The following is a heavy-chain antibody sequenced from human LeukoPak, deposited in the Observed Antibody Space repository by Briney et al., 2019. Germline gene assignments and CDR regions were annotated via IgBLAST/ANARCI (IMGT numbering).Heavy chain of an antibody. CDR3: ARGIWEMATIPYWYFDI. D-gene: IGHD5-24*01. CDR2: ISTSGST. J-gene: IGHJ2*01. Sequence: SETLSLTCTVSGCSISSYYWSWIRQPAGKGLEWIGRISTSGSTNYNPSLKSRVTMSVDTSKNQFSLKLSSVTAVDTALYYCARGIWEMATIPYWYFDIWGRGTLVTVSS. V-gene: IGHV4-4*07. CDR1: GCSISSYY.